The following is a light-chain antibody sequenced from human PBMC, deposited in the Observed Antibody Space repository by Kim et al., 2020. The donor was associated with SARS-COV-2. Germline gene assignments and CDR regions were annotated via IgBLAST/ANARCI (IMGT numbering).Light chain of an antibody. Sequence: DIQMTQSPSSLSAYLGDSVTITCRASQGISQNVAWFQQKPGQAPKSLIYGASTLQGGVPSRFRGAGSGRDFSLTINSLRADDFAIYFCQQYNSHPITFGRGTRLEIK. V-gene: IGKV1-16*01. CDR2: GAS. CDR1: QGISQN. CDR3: QQYNSHPIT. J-gene: IGKJ5*01.